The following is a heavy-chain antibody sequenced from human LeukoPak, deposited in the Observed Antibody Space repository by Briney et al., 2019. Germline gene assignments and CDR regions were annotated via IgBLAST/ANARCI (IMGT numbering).Heavy chain of an antibody. CDR2: XNXXXXX. D-gene: IGHD3-3*02. CDR3: ARVTLTFSDAFDI. J-gene: IGHJ3*02. CDR1: GGSFSGYY. Sequence: SETLSLTCAVYGGSFSGYYWSWIRQPPGKGXXXXXEXNXXXXXXXXXXXXXXXXXXXXTXXNQFSLKLSSVTAADTAVYYCARVTLTFSDAFDIWGQGTMVTVSS. V-gene: IGHV4-34*01.